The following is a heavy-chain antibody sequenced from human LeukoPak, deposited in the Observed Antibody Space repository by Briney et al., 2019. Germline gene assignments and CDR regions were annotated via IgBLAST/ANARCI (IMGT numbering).Heavy chain of an antibody. CDR1: GFTVSSNY. V-gene: IGHV3-53*01. CDR3: ARDNPLGYDSSGYYYASFDY. D-gene: IGHD3-22*01. CDR2: IYSGGST. J-gene: IGHJ4*02. Sequence: GGSLRLSCAASGFTVSSNYMSWVRQAPGKGLEWVSVIYSGGSTYYADSVKGRFTISRDNSKNTLYLQMNSLRAEDTAVYYCARDNPLGYDSSGYYYASFDYWGQGTLVTVSS.